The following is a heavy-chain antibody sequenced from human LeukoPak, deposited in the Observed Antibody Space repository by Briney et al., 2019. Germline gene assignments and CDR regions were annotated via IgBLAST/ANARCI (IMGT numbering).Heavy chain of an antibody. J-gene: IGHJ4*02. V-gene: IGHV3-73*01. CDR3: ARDRNSGIAVAEPDY. CDR1: GFNFSGSA. Sequence: PGGSLRLSCAASGFNFSGSAIHWVRQASGKGLEWVGRIRSKAHSYATVYAASVNGRFTISRDDSKNTAYLQMNSLRAEDTAVYYCARDRNSGIAVAEPDYWGQGTLVTVSS. D-gene: IGHD6-19*01. CDR2: IRSKAHSYAT.